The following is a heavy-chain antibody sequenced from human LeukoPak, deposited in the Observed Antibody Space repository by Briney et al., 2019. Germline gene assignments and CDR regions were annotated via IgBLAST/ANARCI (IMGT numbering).Heavy chain of an antibody. Sequence: GGSLRLSCAASGFTFSSYGMHWVRQAPGKGLEWVAVIWYDGSNKYYADSVKGRFTISRDNSKNTLYLQMNSLRAEDTAVYYCAKTLTAMVTGGDFDYWGQGTLVTVSS. V-gene: IGHV3-30*02. CDR3: AKTLTAMVTGGDFDY. CDR2: IWYDGSNK. J-gene: IGHJ4*02. CDR1: GFTFSSYG. D-gene: IGHD5-18*01.